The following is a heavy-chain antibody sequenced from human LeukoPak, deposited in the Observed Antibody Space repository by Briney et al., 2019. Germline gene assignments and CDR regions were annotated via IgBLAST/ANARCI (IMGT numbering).Heavy chain of an antibody. D-gene: IGHD2-2*01. CDR3: ARDMPYYGMDV. V-gene: IGHV3-30*03. J-gene: IGHJ6*04. Sequence: PGRSLRLSCAASGFTFSSYGMHWVRQAPGKGLEWVAVISYDGSNKYYADSVKGRFTISRDNSKNTLYLQMNSLRAEDTAVYYCARDMPYYGMDVWGKGTTVTVSS. CDR2: ISYDGSNK. CDR1: GFTFSSYG.